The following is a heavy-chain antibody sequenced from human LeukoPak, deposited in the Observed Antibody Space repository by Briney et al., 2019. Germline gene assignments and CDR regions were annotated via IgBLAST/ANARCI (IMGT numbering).Heavy chain of an antibody. V-gene: IGHV4-4*02. Sequence: SGTLSLTCAVSGGSISSSNWWSWVRQPPGKGLEWIGEIYHSGSTNYNPSLKSPVTISVDKSKNQFSLKLSSVTAADTAVYYCARGNDYGDSNYYYYGMDVWGQGTTVTVSS. J-gene: IGHJ6*02. D-gene: IGHD4-17*01. CDR3: ARGNDYGDSNYYYYGMDV. CDR1: GGSISSSNW. CDR2: IYHSGST.